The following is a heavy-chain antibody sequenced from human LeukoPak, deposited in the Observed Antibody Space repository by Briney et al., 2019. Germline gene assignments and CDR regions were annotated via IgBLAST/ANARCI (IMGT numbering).Heavy chain of an antibody. Sequence: GGSLRLSCAASGFTFSNFGMHWVRQASGKGLEWVGRIRSKGNNYATTYAASVQGRFTISRDDSKNTAYLQMNSLKTEDTAVYYCTTRLGFSARPFDPWGQGALVTVSS. D-gene: IGHD1-26*01. V-gene: IGHV3-73*01. CDR1: GFTFSNFG. CDR3: TTRLGFSARPFDP. CDR2: IRSKGNNYAT. J-gene: IGHJ5*02.